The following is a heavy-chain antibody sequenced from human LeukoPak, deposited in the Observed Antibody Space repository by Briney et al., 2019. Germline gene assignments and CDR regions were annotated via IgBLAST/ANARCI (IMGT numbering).Heavy chain of an antibody. Sequence: PGGSLRLSCAASGFTFSSYDMTWVRQVPGKGLEWGSTSDSVGNTFYADSVKGRFTISRDNSKNTLYLQMNSLRAEDTAVYYCAKDMLAGTTPRTDFWGQGTLVTVSS. CDR3: AKDMLAGTTPRTDF. J-gene: IGHJ4*02. CDR2: SDSVGNT. D-gene: IGHD6-13*01. V-gene: IGHV3-23*01. CDR1: GFTFSSYD.